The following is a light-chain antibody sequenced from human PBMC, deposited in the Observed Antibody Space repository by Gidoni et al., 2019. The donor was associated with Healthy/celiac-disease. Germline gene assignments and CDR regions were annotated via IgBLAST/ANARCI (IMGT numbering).Light chain of an antibody. CDR3: QPYDNLPCR. CDR1: QDISKY. J-gene: IGKJ2*04. Sequence: DSQMTRSPSSLSASVEDRVTITCKASQDISKYLNWYQQKPGKAPNLLIYDATSLETGVPASFSGSRSGTDFSFTISSLQPEDIATYYCQPYDNLPCRFGQGTKLEIK. V-gene: IGKV1-33*01. CDR2: DAT.